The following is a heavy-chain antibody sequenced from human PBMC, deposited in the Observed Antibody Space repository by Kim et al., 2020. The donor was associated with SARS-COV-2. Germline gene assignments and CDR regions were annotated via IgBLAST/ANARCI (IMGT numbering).Heavy chain of an antibody. D-gene: IGHD2-15*01. CDR3: ARESVVTRNSYYYYGMDG. Sequence: GGSLRLSCAASGFTFSSYWMSWVRQAPGKGLEWVANIKQDGSEKYYVDSVKGRFTISRDNAKNSLYLQMNSLRAEDTAVYYCARESVVTRNSYYYYGMDGWGQGTTVTVSS. V-gene: IGHV3-7*01. J-gene: IGHJ6*02. CDR1: GFTFSSYW. CDR2: IKQDGSEK.